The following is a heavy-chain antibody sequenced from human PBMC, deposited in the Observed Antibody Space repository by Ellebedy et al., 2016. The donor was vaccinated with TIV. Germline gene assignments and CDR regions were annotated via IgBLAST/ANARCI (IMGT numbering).Heavy chain of an antibody. CDR2: INPHNGNT. J-gene: IGHJ4*02. D-gene: IGHD3-16*01. CDR3: ARHLESRWLIHGGDY. CDR1: GYTFTHYG. Sequence: AASVKVSCKASGYTFTHYGISWVRQAPGQGLEWMGWINPHNGNTTYAQKYQGRVTMTTDSSTRTSYMELSSLTSDDTAIYYCARHLESRWLIHGGDYWGQGSLVTVSS. V-gene: IGHV1-18*04.